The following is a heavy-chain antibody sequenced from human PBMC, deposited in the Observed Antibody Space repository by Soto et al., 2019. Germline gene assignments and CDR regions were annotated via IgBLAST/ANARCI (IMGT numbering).Heavy chain of an antibody. J-gene: IGHJ4*02. Sequence: EVPLLESGGGLVQPGGSLRLSCAASGFTFSSHAMNWVRQAPGKGLEWVSGISGSGGSTFYADSVKGRFTISRDNSKNTQYLQMNSLRAEDTAVYYCAKGTRAAAGTSYYFDYWGQGTLVTVSS. CDR3: AKGTRAAAGTSYYFDY. V-gene: IGHV3-23*01. CDR1: GFTFSSHA. D-gene: IGHD6-13*01. CDR2: ISGSGGST.